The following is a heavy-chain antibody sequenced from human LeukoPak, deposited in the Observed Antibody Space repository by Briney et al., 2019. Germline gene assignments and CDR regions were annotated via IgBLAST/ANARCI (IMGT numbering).Heavy chain of an antibody. CDR1: GFSFREHY. D-gene: IGHD3/OR15-3a*01. J-gene: IGHJ4*02. CDR2: TKTKADSYIT. Sequence: GGSLRLSCAASGFSFREHYMDWVRRAPGKGLEWVGRTKTKADSYITEYAASVTGRFTISRDDSKSSLYLQMNSLKTEDTAVYYCVKDSPNWTFDYWGQGTLVTVSS. V-gene: IGHV3-72*01. CDR3: VKDSPNWTFDY.